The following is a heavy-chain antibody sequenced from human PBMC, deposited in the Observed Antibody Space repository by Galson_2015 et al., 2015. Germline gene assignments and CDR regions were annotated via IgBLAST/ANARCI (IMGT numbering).Heavy chain of an antibody. Sequence: SVKVSCKASGGTFSSYAISWVRQAPGQGLEWMGGIIPIFGTANYAQKFQGRVTITADESTSTAYMELSSLRSEDTAVYCCARGAYCGGDCYQVQHWGQGTLVTVSS. CDR3: ARGAYCGGDCYQVQH. CDR1: GGTFSSYA. V-gene: IGHV1-69*13. CDR2: IIPIFGTA. D-gene: IGHD2-21*02. J-gene: IGHJ1*01.